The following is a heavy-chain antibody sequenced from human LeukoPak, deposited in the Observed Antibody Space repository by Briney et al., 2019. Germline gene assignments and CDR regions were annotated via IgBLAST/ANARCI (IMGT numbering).Heavy chain of an antibody. CDR2: IIPIFGTA. V-gene: IGHV1-69*05. CDR3: ARGSLARYNWNYELSTNDAFDI. D-gene: IGHD1-7*01. Sequence: VXVSCKASGGTFSSYAISWVRQAPGQGXEWMGGIIPIFGTANYAQKFQGRVTITTDESTSTAYMELSSLRSEDTAVYYCARGSLARYNWNYELSTNDAFDIWGQGTMVTVSS. CDR1: GGTFSSYA. J-gene: IGHJ3*02.